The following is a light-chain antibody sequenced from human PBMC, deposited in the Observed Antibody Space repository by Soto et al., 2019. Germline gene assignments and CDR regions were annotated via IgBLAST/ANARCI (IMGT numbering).Light chain of an antibody. CDR2: DVS. CDR3: QQYGSAPT. V-gene: IGKV3-20*01. CDR1: QSVSSSY. J-gene: IGKJ1*01. Sequence: EIVLTQSPGTLSLSPGERATLSCRSSQSVSSSYLAWYQQKPGQAPRLLIYDVSSRATGIPDRFSGSGSGTDFTLTISRREPEDCAVYYCQQYGSAPTFGQGTKVEIK.